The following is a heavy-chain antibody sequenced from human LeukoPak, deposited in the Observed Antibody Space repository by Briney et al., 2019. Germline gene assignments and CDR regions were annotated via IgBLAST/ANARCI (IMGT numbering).Heavy chain of an antibody. Sequence: GGSLRLSCEDSGFTFSSYSMNWVRQAPGKGLEWVSYISRPGNTVYYADSVRGRFAISRDNAKNSLYLQMSSLRDEDTAVYYCAREQGRGSTWYPEYFQPWGQGTLVIVSS. CDR1: GFTFSSYS. D-gene: IGHD6-13*01. V-gene: IGHV3-48*02. CDR3: AREQGRGSTWYPEYFQP. J-gene: IGHJ1*01. CDR2: ISRPGNTV.